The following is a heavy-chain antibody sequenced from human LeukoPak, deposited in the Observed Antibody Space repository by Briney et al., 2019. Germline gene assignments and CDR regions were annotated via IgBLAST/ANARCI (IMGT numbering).Heavy chain of an antibody. Sequence: PGGSLRLSCAASGFSFSSYSMNWVRQAPGKGLEWVSTISGRTDGPYYADSVKGRFTTSRDNSKNTMYLQINNVRAEDTAVYYCAKDPLGCGGHYFDNWGQGTRVTVSS. CDR1: GFSFSSYS. V-gene: IGHV3-23*01. CDR2: ISGRTDGP. D-gene: IGHD4-23*01. J-gene: IGHJ4*02. CDR3: AKDPLGCGGHYFDN.